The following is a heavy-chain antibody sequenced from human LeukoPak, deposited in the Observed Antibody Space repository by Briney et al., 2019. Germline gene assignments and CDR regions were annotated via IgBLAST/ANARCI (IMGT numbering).Heavy chain of an antibody. J-gene: IGHJ4*02. CDR2: ISHSGTT. Sequence: SETLSLTCAVSGGSIDITNYWSWVRQAPGKGLEWIGEISHSGTTNYSPSLRSRVAMSLDRANNQFSLNLTSVTDADTAVYYCTRVEVHGQSDYWGQGTLVTVSS. D-gene: IGHD1-1*01. CDR1: GGSIDITNY. CDR3: TRVEVHGQSDY. V-gene: IGHV4-4*02.